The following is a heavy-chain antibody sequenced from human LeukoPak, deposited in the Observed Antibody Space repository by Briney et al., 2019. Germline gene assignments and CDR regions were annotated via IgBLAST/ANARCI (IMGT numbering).Heavy chain of an antibody. Sequence: SETLSLTCTVSGGSISSYYWSWIRQPPGKGLEWIGYIYNTGSTNYNPSLKSRVAISVDTSKNQFSLNLSSVTAADTAVYYCARDVGGWWLLIGYWGQGTLVTVSS. CDR3: ARDVGGWWLLIGY. V-gene: IGHV4-59*01. CDR2: IYNTGST. D-gene: IGHD3-22*01. CDR1: GGSISSYY. J-gene: IGHJ4*02.